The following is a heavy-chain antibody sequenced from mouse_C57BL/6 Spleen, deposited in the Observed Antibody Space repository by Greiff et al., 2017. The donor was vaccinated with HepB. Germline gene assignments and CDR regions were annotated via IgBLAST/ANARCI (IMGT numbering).Heavy chain of an antibody. J-gene: IGHJ1*03. D-gene: IGHD2-10*02. CDR2: INYDGSST. CDR1: GFTFSDYY. Sequence: EVQLQESEGGLVQPGSSMKLSCTASGFTFSDYYMAWVRQVPEKGLEWVANINYDGSSTYYLDSLKSRFIISRDNAKNILYLQMSSLKSEDTATYYCARMYGNPWYFDVWGTGTTVTVSS. V-gene: IGHV5-16*01. CDR3: ARMYGNPWYFDV.